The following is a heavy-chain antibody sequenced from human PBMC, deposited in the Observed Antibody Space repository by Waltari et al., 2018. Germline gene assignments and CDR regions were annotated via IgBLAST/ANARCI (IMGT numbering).Heavy chain of an antibody. V-gene: IGHV4-39*01. CDR3: ARRRGSYKTNYYYGMDV. CDR2: IYYSGST. J-gene: IGHJ6*02. D-gene: IGHD1-26*01. CDR1: GGSISSRSYY. Sequence: QLQLQESGPGLVKPSETLSLTCTVSGGSISSRSYYWGWIRQPPGKGLEWIGSIYYSGSTYYNPSLKSRVTISVDTSKNQFSLKLSSVTAADTAVYYCARRRGSYKTNYYYGMDVWGQGTTVTVSS.